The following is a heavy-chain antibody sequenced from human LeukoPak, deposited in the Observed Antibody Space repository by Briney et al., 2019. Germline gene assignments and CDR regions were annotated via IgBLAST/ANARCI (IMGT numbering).Heavy chain of an antibody. V-gene: IGHV4-4*07. J-gene: IGHJ4*02. CDR1: GGSISSYY. CDR2: TYTGGST. Sequence: SETLSLTCTVSGGSISSYYWNWIRQPAGKGLEYIGRTYTGGSTNYNPSLKSRVTMSVDTSKNQFPLKLSSVTAADTAVYYCVGGTYYGGDYWGQGTLVTVSS. D-gene: IGHD1-26*01. CDR3: VGGTYYGGDY.